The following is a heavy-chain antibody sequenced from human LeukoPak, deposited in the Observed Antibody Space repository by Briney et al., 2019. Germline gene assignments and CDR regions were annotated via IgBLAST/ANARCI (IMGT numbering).Heavy chain of an antibody. CDR3: ARDLRYSSSWYRVFDY. D-gene: IGHD6-13*01. CDR1: GYTFTSYG. V-gene: IGHV1-18*01. CDR2: ISAYNGNT. J-gene: IGHJ4*02. Sequence: ASVKVSCKASGYTFTSYGISWVRQGPGQGLEWVGWISAYNGNTNYAQKLQGRVTMTTDTSTSTAYMELRSLRSDDTAVYYCARDLRYSSSWYRVFDYWGQGTLVTVSS.